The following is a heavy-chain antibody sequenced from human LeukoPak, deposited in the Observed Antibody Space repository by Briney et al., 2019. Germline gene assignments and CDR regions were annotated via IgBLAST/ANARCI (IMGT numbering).Heavy chain of an antibody. V-gene: IGHV3-48*03. CDR1: GFTFSSYE. D-gene: IGHD3-10*01. J-gene: IGHJ6*03. Sequence: GGSLRLSCAASGFTFSSYEMNWVRQAPGKGLEWVSYISSSGSTIYYADSVKGRFTISGDNAKNSLYLQMNSLRAEDTAVYYCARDSRVRGVTSYYYYMDVWGKGTTVTISS. CDR2: ISSSGSTI. CDR3: ARDSRVRGVTSYYYYMDV.